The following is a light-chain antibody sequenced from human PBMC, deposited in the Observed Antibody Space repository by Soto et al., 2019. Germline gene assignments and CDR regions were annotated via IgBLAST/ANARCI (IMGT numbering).Light chain of an antibody. Sequence: DINMTQNPATLSGSVRDKVTVVSGSRQNISRCMACYQQTPGKAPQLLIYDASSLESGVPSRFSGSGSETDFPLTISSLQPDVFATYYLQQYTSYSWTCGQGTRVDIK. J-gene: IGKJ1*01. V-gene: IGKV1-5*02. CDR3: QQYTSYSWT. CDR2: DAS. CDR1: QNISRC.